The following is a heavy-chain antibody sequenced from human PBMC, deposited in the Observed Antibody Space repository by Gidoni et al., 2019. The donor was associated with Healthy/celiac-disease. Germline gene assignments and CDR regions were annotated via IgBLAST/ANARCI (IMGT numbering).Heavy chain of an antibody. Sequence: QVQLQQWGAGLLKPSETLSLTCAVYGGSFSGYYWSWIRQPPGKGLEWIGKINHSGSTNYNPSLKSRVTISVETSKNQFSLKLSSVTAADTAVYYCARDSTVVTTFDYWGQGTLVTVSS. CDR2: INHSGST. J-gene: IGHJ4*02. CDR3: ARDSTVVTTFDY. D-gene: IGHD2-15*01. V-gene: IGHV4-34*01. CDR1: GGSFSGYY.